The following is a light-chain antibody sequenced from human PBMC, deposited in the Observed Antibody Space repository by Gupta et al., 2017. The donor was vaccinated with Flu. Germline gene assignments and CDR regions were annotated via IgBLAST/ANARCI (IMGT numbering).Light chain of an antibody. CDR3: QQYNNWPPRQT. CDR2: GAS. J-gene: IGKJ1*01. V-gene: IGKV3-15*01. Sequence: EIVMTQSPATLSVSPGERATLSCRASQSVSNNLAWYQQKPGQAPRLLIYGASTRVTGIPARFSGSGSGTEFTLTISSLQSEDFAVYYCQQYNNWPPRQTFGQGTKVEIK. CDR1: QSVSNN.